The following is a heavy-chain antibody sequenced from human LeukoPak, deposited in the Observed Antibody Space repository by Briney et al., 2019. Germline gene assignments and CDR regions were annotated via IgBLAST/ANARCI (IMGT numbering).Heavy chain of an antibody. Sequence: PSQTLSLTCTVSGGSFSSDDYYWSWIRQPPGKGLEWIGYIYHSGSAYYNPSLKSRVTISVDRSKNQFSLKLSSVTAADTAVYYCARDRQQLVRGEYYFDYWGQGTLVTVSS. CDR1: GGSFSSDDYY. CDR3: ARDRQQLVRGEYYFDY. CDR2: IYHSGSA. V-gene: IGHV4-30-2*01. D-gene: IGHD6-13*01. J-gene: IGHJ4*02.